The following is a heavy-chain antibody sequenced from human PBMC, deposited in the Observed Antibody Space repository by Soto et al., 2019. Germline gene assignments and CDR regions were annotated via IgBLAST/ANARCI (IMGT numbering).Heavy chain of an antibody. V-gene: IGHV1-46*01. J-gene: IGHJ6*02. Sequence: ASVKVSCKASGYTFTSYYMHWVRQAPGQGLEWMGIINPSGGSTSYAQKFQGRVTMTRDTSTSTVYMELSSLRSEDTAVYYCARDLSRSIAARPDYYYDYGMDVWGQ. D-gene: IGHD6-6*01. CDR2: INPSGGST. CDR3: ARDLSRSIAARPDYYYDYGMDV. CDR1: GYTFTSYY.